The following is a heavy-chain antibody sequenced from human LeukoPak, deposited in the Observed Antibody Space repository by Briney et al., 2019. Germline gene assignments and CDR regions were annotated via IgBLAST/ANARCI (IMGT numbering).Heavy chain of an antibody. V-gene: IGHV4-59*08. CDR3: ASKDGYNGNMGY. CDR2: IYYSGST. J-gene: IGHJ4*02. Sequence: SETLSLTCTVSGGSISSYYWSWIRQPPGKGPEWIGYIYYSGSTNYNPSLKSRVTISVDTSKNQFSLKLSSVTAADTAVYYCASKDGYNGNMGYWGQGTLVTVSS. D-gene: IGHD5-24*01. CDR1: GGSISSYY.